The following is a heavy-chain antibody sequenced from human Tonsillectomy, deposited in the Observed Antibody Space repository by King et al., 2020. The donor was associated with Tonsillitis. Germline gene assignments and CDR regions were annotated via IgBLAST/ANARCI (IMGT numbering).Heavy chain of an antibody. CDR3: VRTWEYSITWYVFDY. V-gene: IGHV6-1*01. D-gene: IGHD6-13*01. J-gene: IGHJ4*02. CDR1: GDSVSRNSAA. Sequence: VQLQQSGPRLVKPSQTLSLTCAISGDSVSRNSAAWRWIRQSPSRGLEWLGRTYYKSQWYYDYALSVRSRITINPDTSKNQFSLQLNSVTPEDTAVYYCVRTWEYSITWYVFDYWGQGTLVTVSS. CDR2: TYYKSQWYY.